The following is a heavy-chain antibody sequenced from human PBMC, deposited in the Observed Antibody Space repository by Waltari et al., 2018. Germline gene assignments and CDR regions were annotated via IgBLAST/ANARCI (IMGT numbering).Heavy chain of an antibody. CDR1: GGPISDSYY. CDR2: IYGNSAST. Sequence: QVQLQESGPGLGTPSETLSLTCAVSGGPISDSYYWDWIRQPPGKGLEWIGNIYGNSASTYYNPSLKSRVTISKDTSKNQFFLKLSSVTAADTAVYYCARGGRYYSGSSTFDYWGQGVLVTVSS. V-gene: IGHV4-39*07. D-gene: IGHD2-15*01. J-gene: IGHJ4*02. CDR3: ARGGRYYSGSSTFDY.